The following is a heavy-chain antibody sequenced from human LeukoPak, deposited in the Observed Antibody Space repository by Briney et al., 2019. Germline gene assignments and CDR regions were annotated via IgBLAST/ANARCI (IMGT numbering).Heavy chain of an antibody. V-gene: IGHV1-69*06. D-gene: IGHD6-19*01. CDR3: ARGDSSGWYGGRDY. Sequence: SVKVSCKASGGAFSSYAISWVRQAPGQGLEWMGRIIPFFDTTYYAQRFQGRVTITADKSTSTAYMELSSLRSEDTAVYYCARGDSSGWYGGRDYWGQGTLVTVSS. CDR1: GGAFSSYA. J-gene: IGHJ4*02. CDR2: IIPFFDTT.